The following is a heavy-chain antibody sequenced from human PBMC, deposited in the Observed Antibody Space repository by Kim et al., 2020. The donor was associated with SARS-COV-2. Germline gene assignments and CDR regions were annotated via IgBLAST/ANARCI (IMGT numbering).Heavy chain of an antibody. V-gene: IGHV3-33*01. Sequence: GGSLRLSCAASGFTFSSYGMHWVRQAPGKGLEWVAVIWYDGSNKYYADSVKGRFTISRDNSKNTLYLQMNSLRAEDTAVYYCAGVLYYYGSGSPGAFDIWGQGTMVTVSS. CDR1: GFTFSSYG. J-gene: IGHJ3*02. CDR3: AGVLYYYGSGSPGAFDI. CDR2: IWYDGSNK. D-gene: IGHD3-10*01.